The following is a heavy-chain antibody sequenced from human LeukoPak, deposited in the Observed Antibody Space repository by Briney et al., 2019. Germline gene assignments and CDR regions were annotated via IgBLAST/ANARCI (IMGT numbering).Heavy chain of an antibody. V-gene: IGHV3-30*02. D-gene: IGHD3-10*02. CDR3: AKCSLTLLHYFDY. J-gene: IGHJ4*02. Sequence: QPGGSLRLSCAASGFTFSSYGMHWVRQAPGKGLEWVAFIRYDGSNKYYADSAKGRFTISRDNSKNTLYLQMNSLRAEDTAVYYCAKCSLTLLHYFDYWGQGTLVTVSS. CDR2: IRYDGSNK. CDR1: GFTFSSYG.